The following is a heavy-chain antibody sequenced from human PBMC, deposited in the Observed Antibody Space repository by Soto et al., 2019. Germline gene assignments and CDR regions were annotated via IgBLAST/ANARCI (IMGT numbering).Heavy chain of an antibody. Sequence: PGGSLRLSCAASGFTVSSSYMSWVRQAPGKGLEWVSGISGSGDSTYYADSVKGRFTVSRDNSKNTLYLQMNSLRAEDTAVFYCAKERSSGWSFDYWGQGTLVTVSS. CDR2: ISGSGDST. CDR1: GFTVSSSY. J-gene: IGHJ4*02. CDR3: AKERSSGWSFDY. V-gene: IGHV3-23*01. D-gene: IGHD6-19*01.